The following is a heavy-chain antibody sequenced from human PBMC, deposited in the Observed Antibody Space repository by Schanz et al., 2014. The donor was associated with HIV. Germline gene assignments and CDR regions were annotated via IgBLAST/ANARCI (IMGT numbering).Heavy chain of an antibody. CDR1: GYTFSNYG. D-gene: IGHD3-3*01. CDR3: ARAGLWYNSGDYYGSAFDV. V-gene: IGHV1-8*02. Sequence: QVQLVQSGAEVKKPGASVTVSCKASGYTFSNYGINWVRQAAGQGLEWMAWINPKSGNTGYARKFQGRVTVTINTSKRTIYMELRGLTSEDAAVYYCARAGLWYNSGDYYGSAFDVWGPGTAVTVAS. CDR2: INPKSGNT. J-gene: IGHJ3*01.